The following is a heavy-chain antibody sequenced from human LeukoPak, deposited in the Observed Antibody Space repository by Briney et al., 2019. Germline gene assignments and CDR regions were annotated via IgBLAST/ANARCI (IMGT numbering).Heavy chain of an antibody. V-gene: IGHV3-7*01. D-gene: IGHD6-19*01. J-gene: IGHJ4*02. Sequence: PGGPLRLPCAASGFPYSIFWMSWFRHSPGKGLEYMADINEDGSEKHYVDSEKRRLTISRHNDKNSLYIQRNSLRDEDTAVYYCARGSGWIFDYWGQGTLVTVSS. CDR3: ARGSGWIFDY. CDR1: GFPYSIFW. CDR2: INEDGSEK.